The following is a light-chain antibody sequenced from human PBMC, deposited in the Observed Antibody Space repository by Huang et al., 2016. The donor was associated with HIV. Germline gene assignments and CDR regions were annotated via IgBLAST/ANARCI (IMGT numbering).Light chain of an antibody. J-gene: IGKJ2*02. CDR1: QNIGSS. CDR2: GAS. Sequence: EIVMTQSPATLSVSPGERATLSCRASQNIGSSLAWYQQKPGQAPRLLIYGASTRATGIPARFSGSGSGTDFTLTISSLQSEDFAVYYCQQCNYWPPRCTFGQGTKLDMK. CDR3: QQCNYWPPRCT. V-gene: IGKV3-15*01.